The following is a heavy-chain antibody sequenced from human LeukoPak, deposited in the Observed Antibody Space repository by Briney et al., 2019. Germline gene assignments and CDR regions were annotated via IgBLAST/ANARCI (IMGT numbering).Heavy chain of an antibody. CDR1: GFTFSSYG. J-gene: IGHJ6*02. Sequence: GRSLRLSCATSGFTFSSYGMHWVRQAPGKGLEWVAVISYDGSNKYYADSVKGRFTISRDNSKNTLYLQMNSLRAEDTAVYYCAKGGSLQAALRFRNYYGMDVWGQGTTVTVSS. CDR2: ISYDGSNK. CDR3: AKGGSLQAALRFRNYYGMDV. V-gene: IGHV3-30*18. D-gene: IGHD4-17*01.